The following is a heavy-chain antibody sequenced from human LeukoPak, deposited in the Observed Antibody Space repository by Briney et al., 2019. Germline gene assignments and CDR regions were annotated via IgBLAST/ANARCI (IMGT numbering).Heavy chain of an antibody. V-gene: IGHV4-39*01. CDR2: IYYSGST. CDR1: VGSISSSRYY. CDR3: ARTLSGYDAPFDY. D-gene: IGHD5-12*01. J-gene: IGHJ4*02. Sequence: PSETLSLTCICTVGSISSSRYYWRGIRQPPGKGLEWIGSIYYSGSTYYNPSLKSRVTMSVDTSKNQFSLKLSSVTAADTAVYYCARTLSGYDAPFDYWGQGTLVTVSS.